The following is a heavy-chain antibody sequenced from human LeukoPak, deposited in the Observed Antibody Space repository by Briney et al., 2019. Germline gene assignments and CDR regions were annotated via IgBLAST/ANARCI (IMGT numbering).Heavy chain of an antibody. CDR3: EKRKTTGGGPGYYFDY. Sequence: PGGSLRLSCAASGFTFINYAMSWVRQAPGKGLEWVSAISGSAGSTYHADSVKGRFTISRDNSKNTLYLQMYGLRAEDTAVYCCEKRKTTGGGPGYYFDYWGQGTLVTASS. D-gene: IGHD3-10*01. CDR2: ISGSAGST. J-gene: IGHJ4*02. V-gene: IGHV3-23*01. CDR1: GFTFINYA.